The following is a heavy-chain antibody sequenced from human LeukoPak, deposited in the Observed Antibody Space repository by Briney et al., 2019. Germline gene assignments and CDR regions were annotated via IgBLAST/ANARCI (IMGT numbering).Heavy chain of an antibody. J-gene: IGHJ6*02. CDR3: ARHRKAPYIAAAGTSYYYGMDV. D-gene: IGHD6-13*01. V-gene: IGHV4-59*08. CDR1: GGSISSYY. CDR2: IYYSGST. Sequence: SSETLSLTCTVSGGSISSYYWSWIRQPPGKGQEWIGYIYYSGSTNYNPSLKSRVTISVDTSKNQFSLKLSSVTAADTAVYYCARHRKAPYIAAAGTSYYYGMDVWGQGTTVTVSS.